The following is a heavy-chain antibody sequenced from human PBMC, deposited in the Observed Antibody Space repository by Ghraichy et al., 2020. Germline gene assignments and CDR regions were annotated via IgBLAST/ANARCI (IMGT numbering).Heavy chain of an antibody. CDR3: ARGPPVTGRGVYWYGMDV. CDR2: IYSGGST. V-gene: IGHV3-53*01. D-gene: IGHD3-10*01. CDR1: GFTVSSNY. Sequence: GGSLRLSCAASGFTVSSNYMTWVRQAPGKGLEWVSVIYSGGSTNYADSVKGRFTISRDNSKNTLYLQMNSLRAEDTAVYYCARGPPVTGRGVYWYGMDVWGQGTTVTVSS. J-gene: IGHJ6*02.